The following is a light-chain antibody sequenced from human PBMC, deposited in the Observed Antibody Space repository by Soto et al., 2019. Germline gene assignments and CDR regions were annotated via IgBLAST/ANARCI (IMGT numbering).Light chain of an antibody. Sequence: QSVMTQPPSVSAAPGQTVTISCSGSSSNIGGNSVSWYQQLPGTAPKLLIYDDNKRPSGIPDRFSGSKSGTSATLGITGFQTGDEADYYCGSGDSSLSAYVFGTGTQLTVL. V-gene: IGLV1-51*01. CDR3: GSGDSSLSAYV. J-gene: IGLJ1*01. CDR1: SSNIGGNS. CDR2: DDN.